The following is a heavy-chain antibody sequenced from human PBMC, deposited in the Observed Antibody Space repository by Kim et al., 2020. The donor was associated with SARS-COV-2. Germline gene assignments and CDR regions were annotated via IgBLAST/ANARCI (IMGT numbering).Heavy chain of an antibody. D-gene: IGHD3-22*01. V-gene: IGHV4-39*07. Sequence: SETLSLTCTVSGGSISSSSYYWGWIRQPPGKGLEWIGSIFYSGSTYYNPSLKSRGTISVDTSKNQFSLKLSSVTAADTALYYCARDHYYYDSSGPRGYFDYWGQDTLVTVSS. CDR3: ARDHYYYDSSGPRGYFDY. CDR1: GGSISSSSYY. J-gene: IGHJ4*02. CDR2: IFYSGST.